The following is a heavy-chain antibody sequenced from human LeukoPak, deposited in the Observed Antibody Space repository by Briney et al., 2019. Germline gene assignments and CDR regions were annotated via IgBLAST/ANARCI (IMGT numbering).Heavy chain of an antibody. CDR3: ARQIDDILTGYYFDY. CDR1: GYTFTSYG. V-gene: IGHV1-18*01. CDR2: ISTLNGIT. D-gene: IGHD3-9*01. J-gene: IGHJ4*02. Sequence: ASVKVSCKASGYTFTSYGISWVRQAPGQGLEWMGWISTLNGITNYAQKLQGRVTMTTDTSTSTAYMELRSLRSDDTAVYYCARQIDDILTGYYFDYWGQGTLVTVSS.